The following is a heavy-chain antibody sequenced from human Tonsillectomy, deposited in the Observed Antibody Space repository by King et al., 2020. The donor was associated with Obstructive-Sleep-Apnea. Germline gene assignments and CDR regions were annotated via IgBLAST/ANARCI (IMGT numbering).Heavy chain of an antibody. CDR1: GFTFSSYS. J-gene: IGHJ3*02. CDR2: ISSTSNTM. D-gene: IGHD2-15*01. Sequence: VQLVESGGGLVQPGGSLRLSCAASGFTFSSYSMNWVRQAPGKGLEWVSYISSTSNTMYYADSVKGRFTISRDNAKNSLYLQMNSLRAEDTAVYYCARECSGGSCYYDAFDIWGQGTMVTVSS. CDR3: ARECSGGSCYYDAFDI. V-gene: IGHV3-48*04.